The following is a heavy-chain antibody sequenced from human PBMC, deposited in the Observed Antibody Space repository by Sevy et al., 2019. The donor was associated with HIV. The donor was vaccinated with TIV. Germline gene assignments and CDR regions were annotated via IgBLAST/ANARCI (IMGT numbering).Heavy chain of an antibody. V-gene: IGHV3-23*01. D-gene: IGHD6-13*01. J-gene: IGHJ2*01. CDR2: ISGGGGGQ. CDR3: AKHYIHDIADGWYFDL. CDR1: GFTFNNYA. Sequence: GGSLRLSCAASGFTFNNYAMSWVRQAPGKGLEGKGLEWVSTISGGGGGQYYADSVRGRFTISRDNSKNTLYLQVNSRRVAETAVYYCAKHYIHDIADGWYFDLWGRGTLVTVSS.